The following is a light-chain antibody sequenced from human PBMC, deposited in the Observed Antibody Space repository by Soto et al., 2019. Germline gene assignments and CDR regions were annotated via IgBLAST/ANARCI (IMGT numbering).Light chain of an antibody. V-gene: IGKV3-11*01. CDR3: QQRSNWPLT. J-gene: IGKJ4*01. CDR1: QSVSSY. Sequence: EIVLTQSPATPSLSPGEGATLSCRASQSVSSYLAWYQQKPGQAPRLLIYDASNRATGIPARFSGSGSGTDFTLTISSLEPEDFAVYYCQQRSNWPLTFGGGTKVEIK. CDR2: DAS.